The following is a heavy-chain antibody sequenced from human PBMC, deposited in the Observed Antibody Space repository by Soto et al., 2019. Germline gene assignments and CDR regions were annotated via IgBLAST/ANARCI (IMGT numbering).Heavy chain of an antibody. CDR3: AKARDSGSYRPFDH. CDR1: GFTFSSFG. V-gene: IGHV3-30*18. D-gene: IGHD3-22*01. J-gene: IGHJ4*02. CDR2: ISFDGSNK. Sequence: PGGSLRLSCAASGFTFSSFGMHWVRQAPGKGLEWVAVISFDGSNKYYADSVKGRFTISRDNSKNTLSLQMNGLRAEDTAVYYCAKARDSGSYRPFDHWGPGTLVTVSS.